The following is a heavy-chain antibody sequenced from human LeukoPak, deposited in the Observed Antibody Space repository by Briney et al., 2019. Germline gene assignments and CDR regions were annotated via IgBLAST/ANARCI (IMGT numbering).Heavy chain of an antibody. D-gene: IGHD3-10*01. CDR2: INHSGST. J-gene: IGHJ5*02. CDR1: GGSFSGYY. Sequence: SETLSLTCAVYGGSFSGYYWSWIRQPPGKGLEWIGEINHSGSTNYNPSLKSRVTISVDTSKNQFSLKLSSVTAADTAVYYCARRWGSGSYENWFDPWGQGTLVTVSS. CDR3: ARRWGSGSYENWFDP. V-gene: IGHV4-34*01.